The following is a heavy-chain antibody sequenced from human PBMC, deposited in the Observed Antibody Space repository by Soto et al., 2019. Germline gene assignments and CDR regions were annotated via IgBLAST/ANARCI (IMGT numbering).Heavy chain of an antibody. J-gene: IGHJ5*02. CDR3: AKGKSTGDIDWLDP. Sequence: QPGGSLRLSCTASGFTLQNYATAWVRQAPGKGLEWVSTLIGGHYGTAYSYSVKGRFTVSRDNSKNCLYLQMNSLGVEDTAMYFCAKGKSTGDIDWLDPWGQGSLVTVYS. CDR2: LIGGHYGT. CDR1: GFTLQNYA. V-gene: IGHV3-23*01. D-gene: IGHD3-10*01.